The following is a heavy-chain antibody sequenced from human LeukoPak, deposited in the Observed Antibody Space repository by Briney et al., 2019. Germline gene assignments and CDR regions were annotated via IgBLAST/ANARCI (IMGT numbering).Heavy chain of an antibody. J-gene: IGHJ4*02. CDR3: ARLSSSGYLADY. CDR2: IKPDDSHS. D-gene: IGHD3-22*01. V-gene: IGHV5-51*01. CDR1: GYNFTTYF. Sequence: GESLKISCKGSGYNFTTYFIGWVRQMPGKGLEWVGVIKPDDSHSIYNPSFQGHVTISADKSISTAYLQWSSLKASDTAMYYCARLSSSGYLADYWGQGTLVTVSS.